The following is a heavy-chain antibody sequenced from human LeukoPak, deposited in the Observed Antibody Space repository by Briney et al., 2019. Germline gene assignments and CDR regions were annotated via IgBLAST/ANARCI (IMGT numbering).Heavy chain of an antibody. D-gene: IGHD6-13*01. CDR2: ISYDGSNK. V-gene: IGHV3-30*18. Sequence: GGSPRLSCAASGFTFSSYGMHWVRQAPGKGLEWVAVISYDGSNKYYADSVKGRLTISRDNSKNTLYLQMNSLRAEDTAVYYCAKVDGAAAGTNWFDPWGQGTLVTVSS. CDR3: AKVDGAAAGTNWFDP. J-gene: IGHJ5*02. CDR1: GFTFSSYG.